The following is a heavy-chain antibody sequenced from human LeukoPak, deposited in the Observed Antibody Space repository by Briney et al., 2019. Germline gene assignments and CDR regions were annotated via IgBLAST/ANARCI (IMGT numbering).Heavy chain of an antibody. CDR1: GGSISGFD. V-gene: IGHV4-59*01. Sequence: PSEALSLSCTVSGGSISGFDWSWIRRPPGKGLEWIGYIHYSGITHYNPSLQERVTISVDTSKNQFSLNLNSVTAADTAVYYCGRGSPRVADWGQGTLVTVSS. CDR2: IHYSGIT. J-gene: IGHJ4*02. D-gene: IGHD3-3*01. CDR3: GRGSPRVAD.